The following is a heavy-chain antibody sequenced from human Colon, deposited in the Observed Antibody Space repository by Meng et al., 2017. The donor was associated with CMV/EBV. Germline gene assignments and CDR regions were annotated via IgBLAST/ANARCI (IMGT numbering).Heavy chain of an antibody. CDR3: ATLPIRAELEQQISDPFDI. CDR2: LNPSSGNT. V-gene: IGHV1-18*01. Sequence: ASVKVSCKASGYPFTTYGISWVRQAPGQGLEWLGVLNPSSGNTIYAQRFQGRLTMTADTSTTTVYLELSSLRSEDTAIYYCATLPIRAELEQQISDPFDIWGQGTMVTVSS. D-gene: IGHD1-26*01. J-gene: IGHJ3*02. CDR1: GYPFTTYG.